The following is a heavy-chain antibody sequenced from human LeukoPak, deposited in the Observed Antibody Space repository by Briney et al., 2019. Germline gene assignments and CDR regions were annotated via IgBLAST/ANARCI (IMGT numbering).Heavy chain of an antibody. CDR3: ARRIAATDSAKYYFDS. CDR1: GFTFSSYA. CDR2: ISSNGGST. J-gene: IGHJ4*02. D-gene: IGHD6-13*01. Sequence: GGSLRLSCSASGFTFSSYAMHWVRQAPGKGLEYVSAISSNGGSTYYADSVKGRFTISRDNSKNTLYLQMSSLRAEDTAVYYCARRIAATDSAKYYFDSWGQGTLVTVSS. V-gene: IGHV3-64D*06.